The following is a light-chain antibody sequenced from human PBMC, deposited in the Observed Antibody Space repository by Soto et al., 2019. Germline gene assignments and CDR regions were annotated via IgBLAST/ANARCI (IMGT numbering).Light chain of an antibody. CDR1: QSISSTY. CDR3: QQYGSSPSWT. Sequence: EIVLTQSPGTLSLSPGERATLSCRASQSISSTYFAWYQQRPGQAPRLLIYGASSRATGIPDRFSGSGSGTDFTLTISRIEPEDFAVYYCQQYGSSPSWTFGQGTKVEIK. V-gene: IGKV3-20*01. CDR2: GAS. J-gene: IGKJ1*01.